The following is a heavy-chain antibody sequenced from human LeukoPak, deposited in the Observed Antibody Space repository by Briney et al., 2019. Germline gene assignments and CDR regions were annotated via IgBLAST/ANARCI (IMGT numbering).Heavy chain of an antibody. CDR2: IYHSGST. D-gene: IGHD5-18*01. Sequence: PSETLSLTCAVPGYSISSGYYWGWIRQPPGKGLEWIGSIYHSGSTYYNPSLKSRVTISVDTSKNQFSLKLSSVTAADTAVYYCARHGVRGYSYGPNWFDPWGQGTLVTVSS. V-gene: IGHV4-38-2*01. CDR3: ARHGVRGYSYGPNWFDP. J-gene: IGHJ5*02. CDR1: GYSISSGYY.